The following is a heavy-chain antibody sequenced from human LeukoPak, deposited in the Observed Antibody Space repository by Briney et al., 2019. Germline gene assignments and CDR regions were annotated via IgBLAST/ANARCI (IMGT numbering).Heavy chain of an antibody. CDR3: XXXXXXXXXTXIVVADAAFDI. CDR2: IYYSGST. Sequence: SETLSLTCTVSGGSISSSSYYWGRIRQPPGKGLEWIGSIYYSGSTYYNPSLKSRVTISVYTSKNMFSLKLTSVTAAGPALYXXXXXXXXXXXTXIVVADAAFDIWGKGTMVTVSS. V-gene: IGHV4-39*01. CDR1: GGSISSSSYY. J-gene: IGHJ3*02. D-gene: IGHD3-22*01.